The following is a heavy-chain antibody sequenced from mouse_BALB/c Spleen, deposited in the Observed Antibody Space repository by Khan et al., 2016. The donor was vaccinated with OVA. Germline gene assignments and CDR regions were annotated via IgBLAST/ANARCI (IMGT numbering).Heavy chain of an antibody. D-gene: IGHD2-14*01. J-gene: IGHJ3*01. CDR3: ARNSYMYDFTY. Sequence: QVQLQQSGPGLVRPSQTLSITCTVSGFSLTTYGVHWVRQSPGKGLEWLGVIRSAGKTDYNAAFISRLSITKDNSKSQVFFKMNSLQADDTVMYYCARNSYMYDFTYWGQGTLVTVSA. CDR2: IRSAGKT. V-gene: IGHV2-2*01. CDR1: GFSLTTYG.